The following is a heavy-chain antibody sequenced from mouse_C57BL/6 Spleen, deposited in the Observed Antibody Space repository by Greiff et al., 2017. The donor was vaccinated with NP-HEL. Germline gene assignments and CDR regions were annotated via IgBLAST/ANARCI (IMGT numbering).Heavy chain of an antibody. CDR3: ARDSNYYGSSYWYFDV. J-gene: IGHJ1*03. CDR1: GYTFTSYW. V-gene: IGHV1-53*01. CDR2: INPSNGGT. D-gene: IGHD1-1*01. Sequence: VQLQQPGTELVKPGASVKLSCKASGYTFTSYWMHWVKQRPGQGLEWIGNINPSNGGTNYNEKFKSKATLTVDKSSSTAYMQLSSLTSEDSAVYYCARDSNYYGSSYWYFDVWGTGTTVTDSS.